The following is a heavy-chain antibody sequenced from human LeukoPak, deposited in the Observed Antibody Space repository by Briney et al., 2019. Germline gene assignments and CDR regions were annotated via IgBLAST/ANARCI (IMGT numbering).Heavy chain of an antibody. Sequence: PSETLSLTCTVSGGSLSSSSYYWGWLRQPPGTGLEWIGSIYYSGSTYYNPSLKSRVTISVDTSKNQFSLKLSSVTPADTAVYYCARAGYGDSDFDYWGQGTLVTVSS. CDR2: IYYSGST. J-gene: IGHJ4*02. V-gene: IGHV4-39*07. CDR1: GGSLSSSSYY. CDR3: ARAGYGDSDFDY. D-gene: IGHD4-17*01.